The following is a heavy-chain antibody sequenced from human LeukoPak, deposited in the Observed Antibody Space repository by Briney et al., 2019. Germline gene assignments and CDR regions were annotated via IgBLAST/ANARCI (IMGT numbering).Heavy chain of an antibody. D-gene: IGHD6-13*01. CDR3: AKAGSNSWYSFDY. CDR2: IDPNSGGT. V-gene: IGHV1-2*06. J-gene: IGHJ4*02. CDR1: GYTFTGYY. Sequence: ASVKVSCKASGYTFTGYYMHWVRLAPGQGLEWMGRIDPNSGGTNYAQKFQGRVTMTRDTSISTAYMALSSLRSDDTAVYCCAKAGSNSWYSFDYWGQGTLVTVSS.